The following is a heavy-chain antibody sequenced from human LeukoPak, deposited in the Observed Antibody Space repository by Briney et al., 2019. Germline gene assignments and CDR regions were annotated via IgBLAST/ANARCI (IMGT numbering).Heavy chain of an antibody. CDR3: ARAEAPDNWFDP. V-gene: IGHV1-8*01. J-gene: IGHJ5*02. D-gene: IGHD1-14*01. CDR1: GYTFTSYD. CDR2: MNPNSGNT. Sequence: ASVKVSCKASGYTFTSYDINWVRQATGQGLEWMGWMNPNSGNTGYAQKFQGRVTMTRNTSISTAYMELSSLRSEDTAVYYCARAEAPDNWFDPWGQGTLVTVAS.